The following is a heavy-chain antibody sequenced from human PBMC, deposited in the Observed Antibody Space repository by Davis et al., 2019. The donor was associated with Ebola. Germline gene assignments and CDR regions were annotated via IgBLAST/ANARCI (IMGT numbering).Heavy chain of an antibody. J-gene: IGHJ4*02. CDR2: ISDDSTST. CDR3: VSAGWDH. D-gene: IGHD2-15*01. CDR1: GLTFSNYN. V-gene: IGHV3-48*02. Sequence: GGSLRLSCAVSGLTFSNYNMNWVRQTPGKGLEWVSHISDDSTSTYYADSVKGRFTISRDNAKNSLYLQLNTLRDEDTAVYFCVSAGWDHWGQGTLVTVSS.